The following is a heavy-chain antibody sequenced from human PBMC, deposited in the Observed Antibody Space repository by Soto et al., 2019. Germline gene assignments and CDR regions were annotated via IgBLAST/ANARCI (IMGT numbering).Heavy chain of an antibody. J-gene: IGHJ3*02. Sequence: QVQLQESGPGLVKPSETLSLTCTVSGGSISSYYWSWIRQPPGKGLEWIGYIYYSGSTNYNPSLKSRVTISVDTSKNQFSLKLSSVTAADTAVYYCASTGAYQMAFDIWGQGTMVTVSS. V-gene: IGHV4-59*01. CDR3: ASTGAYQMAFDI. CDR1: GGSISSYY. CDR2: IYYSGST. D-gene: IGHD7-27*01.